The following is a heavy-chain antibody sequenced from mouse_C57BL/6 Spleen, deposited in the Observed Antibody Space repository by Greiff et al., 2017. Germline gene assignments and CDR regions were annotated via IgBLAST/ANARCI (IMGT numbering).Heavy chain of an antibody. J-gene: IGHJ1*03. CDR1: GYTFTSYW. CDR2: INPSNGGT. Sequence: QLQQSGTELVKPGASVKLSCKASGYTFTSYWMHWVKQRPGQGLEWIGNINPSNGGTNYNEKFKSKATLTVDKSSSTAYMQLSSLTSEDSAVYYCAREGYPYWYFDVWGTGTTVTVSS. CDR3: AREGYPYWYFDV. V-gene: IGHV1-53*01. D-gene: IGHD2-2*01.